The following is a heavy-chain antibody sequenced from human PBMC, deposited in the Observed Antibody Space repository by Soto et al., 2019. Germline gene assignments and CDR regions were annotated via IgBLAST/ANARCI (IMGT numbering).Heavy chain of an antibody. V-gene: IGHV3-53*01. CDR2: LLSDGRT. J-gene: IGHJ4*02. CDR3: ARTYGAGSYFSDF. D-gene: IGHD3-10*01. Sequence: EVQLVESGGDFIHPGGPRRLSWAVPGITVSSNYMTWVRQAPGKGLEWVSLLLSDGRTQYADSVKGRFTISRDDFKNTLYLQMNSLRSEDTAVYYCARTYGAGSYFSDFWGQGTLVTVSS. CDR1: GITVSSNY.